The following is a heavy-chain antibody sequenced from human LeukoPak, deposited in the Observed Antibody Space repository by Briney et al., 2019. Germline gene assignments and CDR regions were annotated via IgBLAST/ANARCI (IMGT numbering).Heavy chain of an antibody. J-gene: IGHJ5*02. CDR2: MNPDSGNT. Sequence: ASVKVSCKASGYSFVGYGITWVRQAPGQGLEWMGWMNPDSGNTGYAQKFQGRVTMTRNTSISTAYMELSSLRSEDTAVYYCARGHSGGANWFDPWGQGTLVTVSS. D-gene: IGHD3-10*01. CDR1: GYSFVGYG. CDR3: ARGHSGGANWFDP. V-gene: IGHV1-8*02.